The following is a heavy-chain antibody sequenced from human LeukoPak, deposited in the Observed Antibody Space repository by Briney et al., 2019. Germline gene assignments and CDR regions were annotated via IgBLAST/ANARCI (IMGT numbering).Heavy chain of an antibody. CDR1: GFIFSGSW. J-gene: IGHJ4*02. CDR2: IKKDGSEK. V-gene: IGHV3-7*03. Sequence: GALRLSCAASGFIFSGSWMAWIRQAPGKGLEWVAIIKKDGSEKYYVDSMKGRFTISRDNAKNSLFLQMNSLRAEDTAIYYCTTDTWYSAGHWGQGTLVTVS. CDR3: TTDTWYSAGH. D-gene: IGHD2-15*01.